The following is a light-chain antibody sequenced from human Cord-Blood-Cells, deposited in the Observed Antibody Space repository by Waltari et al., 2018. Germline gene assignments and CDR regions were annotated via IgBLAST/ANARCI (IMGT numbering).Light chain of an antibody. Sequence: SYVLTQPPSVSVAPGKTARITCGGNNIGSKSVYWYQQKPGQAPVLVIYYDSDRPSGIPERFSGSHSGNTATLTISMVEAGDEADYYCQVWDSSSDHPVFGGGTKLTVL. CDR1: NIGSKS. CDR3: QVWDSSSDHPV. CDR2: YDS. V-gene: IGLV3-21*04. J-gene: IGLJ3*02.